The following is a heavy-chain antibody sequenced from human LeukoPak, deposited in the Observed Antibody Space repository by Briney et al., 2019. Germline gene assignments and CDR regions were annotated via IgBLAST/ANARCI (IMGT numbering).Heavy chain of an antibody. CDR2: ISVDGRST. J-gene: IGHJ4*02. CDR1: GFSLNSYW. Sequence: PGGSLRLPCEAYGFSLNSYWMHWVRQAPGEGPVWASRISVDGRSTAYADSVKGRFTISRDNAKNTLYLGMNSLRADDTAVYYCAREGYSTGWYFFDNWGRGTRVTVSS. V-gene: IGHV3-74*03. D-gene: IGHD6-13*01. CDR3: AREGYSTGWYFFDN.